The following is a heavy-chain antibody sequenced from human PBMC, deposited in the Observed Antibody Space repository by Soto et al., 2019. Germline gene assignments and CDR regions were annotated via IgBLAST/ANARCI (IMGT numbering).Heavy chain of an antibody. J-gene: IGHJ5*02. V-gene: IGHV1-69*02. D-gene: IGHD1-1*01. Sequence: ASVKVSCKASGGTFSSYTISWVRQAPGQGLEWMGRIIPILGIANYAQKFQGRVTITADKSTSTAYMELSSLRSEDTAVYYCARSVPGTTVMRSENWFDPWGQGTLVTVSS. CDR2: IIPILGIA. CDR1: GGTFSSYT. CDR3: ARSVPGTTVMRSENWFDP.